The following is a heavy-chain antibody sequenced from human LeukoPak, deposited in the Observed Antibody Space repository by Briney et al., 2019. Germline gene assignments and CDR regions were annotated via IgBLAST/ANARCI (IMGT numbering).Heavy chain of an antibody. V-gene: IGHV1-2*02. CDR3: ARDSADYDFWSGPDY. CDR1: GYTFTGYY. D-gene: IGHD3-3*01. CDR2: INLNYGAT. Sequence: ASVKVSCKASGYTFTGYYIHLLRQAPARGKEWMGWINLNYGATKYAEKFQGRVTMTRDTSMSTAYMEVSRLRFDDTAVYYCARDSADYDFWSGPDYWGQGTLVTVSS. J-gene: IGHJ4*02.